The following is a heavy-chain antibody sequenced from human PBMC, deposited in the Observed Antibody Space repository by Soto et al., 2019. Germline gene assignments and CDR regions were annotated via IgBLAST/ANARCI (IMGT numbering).Heavy chain of an antibody. V-gene: IGHV4-59*01. D-gene: IGHD1-7*01. CDR3: ARRHNWNYLFDN. J-gene: IGHJ4*02. Sequence: QVQLQESGPGLVKPSETLSLTCTVSGDSISNYYWSWIRQSPGKGLEWIGCSYYSGSTNYNPSLKSRVTMSIDASKTRFSLRLRSVTAADTAVYYCARRHNWNYLFDNWGQGTLVTVSS. CDR1: GDSISNYY. CDR2: SYYSGST.